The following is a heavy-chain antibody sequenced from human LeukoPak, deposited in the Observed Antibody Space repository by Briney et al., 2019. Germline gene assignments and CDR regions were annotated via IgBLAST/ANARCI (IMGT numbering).Heavy chain of an antibody. Sequence: PGGSLRLSCAASGFTFSSYEMNWVRQAPGKGLEWVSYVSSSGSTIYYADSVKGRFTISRDNAKNSLYLQMNSLRAEDTAVYYCARDRYYYDRSGGGRFDYWGQGTLVTVSS. J-gene: IGHJ4*02. D-gene: IGHD3-22*01. CDR3: ARDRYYYDRSGGGRFDY. CDR2: VSSSGSTI. CDR1: GFTFSSYE. V-gene: IGHV3-48*03.